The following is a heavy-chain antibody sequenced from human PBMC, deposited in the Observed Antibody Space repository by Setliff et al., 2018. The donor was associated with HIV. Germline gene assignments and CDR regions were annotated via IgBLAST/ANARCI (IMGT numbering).Heavy chain of an antibody. Sequence: SVKVSCKASGXXFPKYXMXXVRPAPGQGLEWLGMIHPSGGSPWYAPKFQGRVTMTGDTSPHTLYMELSSLRSEDTAVYSCAKGWEGGLDYWGQGTLVTVSS. CDR3: AKGWEGGLDY. CDR1: GXXFPKYX. J-gene: IGHJ4*02. CDR2: IHPSGGSP. D-gene: IGHD1-26*01. V-gene: IGHV1-46*01.